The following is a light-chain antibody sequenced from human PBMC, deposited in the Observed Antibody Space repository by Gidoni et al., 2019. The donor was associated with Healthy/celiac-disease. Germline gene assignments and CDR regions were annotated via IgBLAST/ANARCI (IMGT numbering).Light chain of an antibody. CDR1: SGYSNYK. CDR2: VGTGGIVG. V-gene: IGLV9-49*01. J-gene: IGLJ1*01. Sequence: QPVLTHPPSASASLGASLTLTCTLSSGYSNYKVDWYQQRPGKGPRFVMRVGTGGIVGSKGDGIPDRFSVLGSGLNRYLTIKNIQEEDESDYHCGADHGSGSNFVYVFGTGTKVTVL. CDR3: GADHGSGSNFVYV.